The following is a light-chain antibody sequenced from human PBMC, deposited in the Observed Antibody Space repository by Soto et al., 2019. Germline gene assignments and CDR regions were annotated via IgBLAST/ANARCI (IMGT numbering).Light chain of an antibody. CDR1: QRVSSSD. J-gene: IGKJ2*01. V-gene: IGKV3-20*01. CDR3: QQYGSSPLYT. Sequence: EIVLTQSPGTLSLSPGDRATLSCRASQRVSSSDFAWYQQKAAQAPRLLIYGASSRATGIPDRFSGSGSGTDFTLTISRLGPEDFAVYYCQQYGSSPLYTFGQGTKLEI. CDR2: GAS.